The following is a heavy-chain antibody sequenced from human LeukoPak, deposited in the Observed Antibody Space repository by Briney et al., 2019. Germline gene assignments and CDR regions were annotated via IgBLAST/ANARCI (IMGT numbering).Heavy chain of an antibody. CDR2: ISYDGSNK. CDR3: AKQFRPDTAMVEDAFDI. V-gene: IGHV3-30*18. Sequence: GSLRLSCAASGFTFSSYGMHWVRQAPGKGLEWVAVISYDGSNKYYADSVKGRFTISRDNSKNTLYLQVNSLRAEDTAVYYCAKQFRPDTAMVEDAFDIWGQGTMVTVSS. CDR1: GFTFSSYG. D-gene: IGHD5-18*01. J-gene: IGHJ3*02.